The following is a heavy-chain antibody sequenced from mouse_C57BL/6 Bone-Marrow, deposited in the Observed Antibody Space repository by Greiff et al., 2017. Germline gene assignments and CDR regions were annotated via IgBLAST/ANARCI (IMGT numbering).Heavy chain of an antibody. V-gene: IGHV1-81*01. Sequence: QVQLQQSGAELARPGASVKLSCKASGYTFTSYGISWVKQRTGQGLEWIGEIYPRSGNTYYNEKFKGKATLTADKSSSTAYMELRSLTSEDSAVYFCATGRMITTKGPFDYWGQGTTLTVSS. CDR3: ATGRMITTKGPFDY. D-gene: IGHD2-4*01. J-gene: IGHJ2*01. CDR1: GYTFTSYG. CDR2: IYPRSGNT.